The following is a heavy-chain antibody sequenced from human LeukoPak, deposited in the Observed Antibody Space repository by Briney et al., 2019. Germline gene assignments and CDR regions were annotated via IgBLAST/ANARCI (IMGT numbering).Heavy chain of an antibody. V-gene: IGHV3-30*02. CDR1: GFTFSSYG. J-gene: IGHJ6*03. D-gene: IGHD3-10*01. Sequence: GGSLRLSCAASGFTFSSYGMHWVRQAPGKGLEWVAFIRYDGSNKYYADSVKGRFTISRDNSKNTLYLQMNSLRAEDTAVYYCARVHYGSGSLYYYYYFMDVWGKGTTVTISS. CDR3: ARVHYGSGSLYYYYYFMDV. CDR2: IRYDGSNK.